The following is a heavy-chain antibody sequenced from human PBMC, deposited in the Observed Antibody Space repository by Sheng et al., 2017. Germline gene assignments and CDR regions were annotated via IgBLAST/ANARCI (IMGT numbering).Heavy chain of an antibody. J-gene: IGHJ6*02. D-gene: IGHD3-16*01. CDR1: GGFITSSHFY. CDR2: VYYSGTT. CDR3: ARGGSIIAHVYYFGLDV. V-gene: IGHV4-39*02. Sequence: QLQLVESGPGLVKSSEILSLTCTVSGGFITSSHFYWGWIRQRPGKGLEWIGSVYYSGTTYHNPSLNNRATISIDTSKTHFSLRLTSVTAADAGVYYCARGGSIIAHVYYFGLDVWGLGGPQSPS.